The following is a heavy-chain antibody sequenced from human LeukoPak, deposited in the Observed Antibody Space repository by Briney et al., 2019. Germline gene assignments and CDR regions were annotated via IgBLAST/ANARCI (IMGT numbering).Heavy chain of an antibody. D-gene: IGHD3-10*01. CDR3: ARDVYYGSGSPRLDY. V-gene: IGHV3-48*03. CDR2: ISSSGSTI. Sequence: GGSLRLSCAASGFTFSSYEMNWVRQAPGKGLEWVSYISSSGSTIYCADSVKGRFTISRDNSKNTLYLQMNSLRAEDTAIYYCARDVYYGSGSPRLDYWGQGTLVTVSS. CDR1: GFTFSSYE. J-gene: IGHJ4*02.